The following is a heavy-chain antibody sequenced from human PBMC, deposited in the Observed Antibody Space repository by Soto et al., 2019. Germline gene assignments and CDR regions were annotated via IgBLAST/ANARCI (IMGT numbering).Heavy chain of an antibody. V-gene: IGHV3-66*01. CDR2: IYSGGST. D-gene: IGHD6-25*01. CDR3: ARFQRFSSAYDY. Sequence: GGSLRLSCAASGFTVSSNYMSWVRQAPGKGLEWVSVIYSGGSTYYADSVKGRFTISRDNSKNTLYLQMNSLRAEDTAVYYCARFQRFSSAYDYWGQGTLVTVSS. J-gene: IGHJ4*02. CDR1: GFTVSSNY.